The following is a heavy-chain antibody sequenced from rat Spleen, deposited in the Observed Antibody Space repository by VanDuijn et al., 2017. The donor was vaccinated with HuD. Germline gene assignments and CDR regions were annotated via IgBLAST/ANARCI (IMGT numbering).Heavy chain of an antibody. CDR3: TRWSYYDGYRPLDY. J-gene: IGHJ2*01. CDR2: ITNPGGRI. CDR1: GFTFTNYW. Sequence: EVQLVESGGGLVQPGRSLKLSCVASGFTFTNYWMTWIRQAPVMGLEWVSSITNPGGRIYYPDSVQGRFTIARDNTKSTLYLQMNSLRSEDTATYSCTRWSYYDGYRPLDYWGQGVMVTVSS. D-gene: IGHD1-12*03. V-gene: IGHV5-31*01.